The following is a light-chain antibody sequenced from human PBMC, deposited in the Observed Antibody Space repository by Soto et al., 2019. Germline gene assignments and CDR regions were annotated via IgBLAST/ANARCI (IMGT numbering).Light chain of an antibody. CDR1: QSISSY. Sequence: DIQMTQSPSTLSASVGARVTITCRASQSISSYLAWYQQKPGKAPNLLIHSASTLESGVPSRFSGSGSGTEFTLIISSLQPDDITTYHCRHEHTYPFTFGQGTKLEIK. J-gene: IGKJ2*01. V-gene: IGKV1-5*03. CDR2: SAS. CDR3: RHEHTYPFT.